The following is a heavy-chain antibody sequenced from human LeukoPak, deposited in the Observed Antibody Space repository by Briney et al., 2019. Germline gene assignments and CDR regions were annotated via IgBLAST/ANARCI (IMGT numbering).Heavy chain of an antibody. CDR2: MNPNSGNT. D-gene: IGHD3-10*01. CDR1: GYTFTSYD. J-gene: IGHJ5*02. Sequence: ASVKVSCKASGYTFTSYDINWVRQATGQGLEWMGWMNPNSGNTGYAQKFQGRVTMTRNTSISTAYMELSSLRSEDTAVYYCARGRVSHYYGSGSYYHWGQGTLVTVSS. CDR3: ARGRVSHYYGSGSYYH. V-gene: IGHV1-8*01.